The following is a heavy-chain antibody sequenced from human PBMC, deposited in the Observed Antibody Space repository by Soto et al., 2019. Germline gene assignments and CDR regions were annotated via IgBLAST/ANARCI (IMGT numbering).Heavy chain of an antibody. CDR1: GFTFGSYA. J-gene: IGHJ4*02. CDR3: ETPYSSSWYYPFDY. V-gene: IGHV3-23*01. D-gene: IGHD6-13*01. CDR2: IGAGYGT. Sequence: EVQLLESGGGLVQPGGSLRLYCAASGFTFGSYAMSWVRQAPGKGLEWVSSIGAGYGTYYADSVKGRFTISRDNSKNTLYLQMNSLRADDTAIYYCETPYSSSWYYPFDYWGQGSLVTVSS.